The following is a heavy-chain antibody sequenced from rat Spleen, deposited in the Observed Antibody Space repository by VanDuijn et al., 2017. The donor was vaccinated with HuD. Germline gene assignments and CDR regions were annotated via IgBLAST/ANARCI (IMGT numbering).Heavy chain of an antibody. V-gene: IGHV3-3*01. J-gene: IGHJ2*01. Sequence: EVQLQESGPGLVKPSQSLSLTCSVTGYSITSSYRWNWLRKFPGTKLEWMGYIDSGGSTNYNPSLKSRISITRDTSKNQFFLQVNSLTTEDTATYYCDASYDGTYYYDYWGQGIMVTVSS. CDR3: DASYDGTYYYDY. CDR2: IDSGGST. CDR1: GYSITSSYR. D-gene: IGHD1-12*02.